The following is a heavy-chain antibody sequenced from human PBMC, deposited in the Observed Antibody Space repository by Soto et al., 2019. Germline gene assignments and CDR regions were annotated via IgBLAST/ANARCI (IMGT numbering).Heavy chain of an antibody. D-gene: IGHD6-19*01. CDR3: ARQSVAVAAFMRAFDI. Sequence: GGSLRLSCAASGFTVSSNYMSWVRQAPGKGLEWVSVIYSGGSTYYADSVKGRFTISGHNSNNMQYLQRNSRRAEDTAVYYCARQSVAVAAFMRAFDIWGQGTMVTVSS. CDR1: GFTVSSNY. CDR2: IYSGGST. J-gene: IGHJ3*02. V-gene: IGHV3-53*04.